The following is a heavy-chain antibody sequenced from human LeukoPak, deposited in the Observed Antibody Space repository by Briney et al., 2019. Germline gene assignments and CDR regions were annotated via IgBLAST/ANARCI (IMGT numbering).Heavy chain of an antibody. CDR1: GFTVSSNY. J-gene: IGHJ4*02. CDR3: ARFYGSGSRHYFDY. CDR2: IYSGGST. D-gene: IGHD3-10*01. Sequence: GGSLRLSCAASGFTVSSNYMSWVRQAPGKGLEWVSVIYSGGSTYYADSVKGRFTISRDNSKNTLYLQMNSLRAEDTAVYYCARFYGSGSRHYFDYWGQGTLVTVSS. V-gene: IGHV3-66*01.